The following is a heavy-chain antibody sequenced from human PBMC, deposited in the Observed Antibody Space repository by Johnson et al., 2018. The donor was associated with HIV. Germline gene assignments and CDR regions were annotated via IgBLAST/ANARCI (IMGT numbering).Heavy chain of an antibody. CDR3: ARRAHDAFDI. CDR1: GFTFSSYW. V-gene: IGHV3-7*05. Sequence: VQLVESGGGVVQPGGSLRLSCATSGFTFSSYWMSWVRQAPGKGLDWVANIKQDGGEKYYVDSVKGRFTISRDNAKNSLYLQINSLRAEDTAVYYCARRAHDAFDIWGQGTMVTVSS. CDR2: IKQDGGEK. J-gene: IGHJ3*02.